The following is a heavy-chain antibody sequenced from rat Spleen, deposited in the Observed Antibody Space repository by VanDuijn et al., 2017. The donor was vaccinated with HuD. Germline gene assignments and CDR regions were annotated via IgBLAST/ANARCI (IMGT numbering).Heavy chain of an antibody. Sequence: EVQLVESGGGLVQPGGSLKLSCVASGFTFNNYWMTWIRQAPGKGLEWVASITNASGRTYYPDSVKGRFTISRDTAQNTLYLQMNSLRSEETATYYCARGGFFRDWGQGVMVTVSS. CDR2: ITNASGRT. CDR1: GFTFNNYW. D-gene: IGHD1-6*01. CDR3: ARGGFFRD. J-gene: IGHJ2*01. V-gene: IGHV5-31*01.